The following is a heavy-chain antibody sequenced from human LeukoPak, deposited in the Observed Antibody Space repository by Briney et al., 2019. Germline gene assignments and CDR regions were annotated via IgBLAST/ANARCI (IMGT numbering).Heavy chain of an antibody. CDR3: AGGPRGALVR. V-gene: IGHV4-34*01. CDR1: GGSFSGYY. CDR2: INHSGST. D-gene: IGHD3-10*01. Sequence: SETLSLTCAVYGGSFSGYYWSWIRQPPGKGLEWIGEINHSGSTNYNPSLKSRVTISVDTSKNQFSLKLSSVTAADTAVYYCAGGPRGALVRWGQGTLVTVSS. J-gene: IGHJ4*02.